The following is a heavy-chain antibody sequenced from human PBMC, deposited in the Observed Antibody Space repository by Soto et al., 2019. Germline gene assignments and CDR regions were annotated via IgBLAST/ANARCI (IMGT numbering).Heavy chain of an antibody. CDR2: ISGSGGST. D-gene: IGHD1-26*01. CDR3: SKGSPYSGAYFHP. Sequence: DVQLLESGGGLVQPGGSLRLSCSASGFTFSNYAMSWVRRIPGKGLEWVSAISGSGGSTNYEVSVKGRFTISRDNSKSTLYLQMNSLRGDDTAVYYCSKGSPYSGAYFHPWGQGTLVTVSS. V-gene: IGHV3-23*01. J-gene: IGHJ5*02. CDR1: GFTFSNYA.